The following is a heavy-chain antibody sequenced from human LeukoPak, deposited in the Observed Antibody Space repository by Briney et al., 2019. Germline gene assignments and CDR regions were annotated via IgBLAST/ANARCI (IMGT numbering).Heavy chain of an antibody. Sequence: SETLSLTCAVYGGSFSGYYWSWIRQPPGKGLEWIGEINHSGSTNYNPSLKSRVTISVDTSKNQFSLKLSSVTAADTAVYYCARVPRDGFWSGYFDYWGQGTLVTVSS. CDR3: ARVPRDGFWSGYFDY. J-gene: IGHJ4*02. CDR1: GGSFSGYY. CDR2: INHSGST. D-gene: IGHD3-3*01. V-gene: IGHV4-34*01.